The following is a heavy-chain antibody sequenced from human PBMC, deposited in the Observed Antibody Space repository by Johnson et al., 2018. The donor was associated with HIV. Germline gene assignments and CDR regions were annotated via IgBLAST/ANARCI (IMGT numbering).Heavy chain of an antibody. CDR1: GFTFSSYG. Sequence: VQLVESGGGLVKPGRSLRLSCAASGFTFSSYGMHWVRQAPGKGLEWVAVISYDESNKYYADSVKGRFTISRDNSKNTLYLQMNSLRAEDTAVYYCAKEDPVRGYSGYVDAFDIWGQGTMVTVSS. D-gene: IGHD5-12*01. J-gene: IGHJ3*02. CDR2: ISYDESNK. CDR3: AKEDPVRGYSGYVDAFDI. V-gene: IGHV3-30*18.